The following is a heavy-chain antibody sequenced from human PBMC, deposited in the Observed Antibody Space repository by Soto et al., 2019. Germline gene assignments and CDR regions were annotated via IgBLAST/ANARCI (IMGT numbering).Heavy chain of an antibody. Sequence: SETLSLTCTVSVGSISSRSHYWGWIRQPPGKGLEWIGYIYYSGSTNYNPSLKSRVTISVDTSKNQFSLKLSSVTAADTAVYYCARVNVVVPAAIFRYHFDYWGQGTLVTVSS. D-gene: IGHD2-2*01. CDR2: IYYSGST. V-gene: IGHV4-39*07. CDR1: VGSISSRSHY. J-gene: IGHJ4*02. CDR3: ARVNVVVPAAIFRYHFDY.